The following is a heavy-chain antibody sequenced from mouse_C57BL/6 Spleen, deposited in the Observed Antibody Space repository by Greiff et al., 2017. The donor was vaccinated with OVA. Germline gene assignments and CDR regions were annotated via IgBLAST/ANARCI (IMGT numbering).Heavy chain of an antibody. CDR2: IYPGSGST. D-gene: IGHD1-1*01. CDR1: GYTFTSYW. Sequence: QVQLQQPGAELVKPGASVKMSCKASGYTFTSYWITWVKQRPGQGLEWIGDIYPGSGSTNYNEKFKSKATLTVDTSSSTAYMQLSSLTSEDSAVYYCARWYYYGSSYRAMDYWGQGTSVTVSS. V-gene: IGHV1-55*01. J-gene: IGHJ4*01. CDR3: ARWYYYGSSYRAMDY.